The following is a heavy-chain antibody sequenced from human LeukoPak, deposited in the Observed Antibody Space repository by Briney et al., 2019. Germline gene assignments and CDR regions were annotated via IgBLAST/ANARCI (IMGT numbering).Heavy chain of an antibody. CDR1: GFTFSSYA. CDR2: ISGSGGST. V-gene: IGHV3-23*01. J-gene: IGHJ4*02. CDR3: ARARRGHNWIYAYFDY. D-gene: IGHD1-7*01. Sequence: GGSLRLSCAASGFTFSSYAMSWVRQAPGKGLEWVSAISGSGGSTYYADSVKGRFTISRDNSKNTLYLQMNSLRAEDTAVHYCARARRGHNWIYAYFDYWGQGTLVTVSS.